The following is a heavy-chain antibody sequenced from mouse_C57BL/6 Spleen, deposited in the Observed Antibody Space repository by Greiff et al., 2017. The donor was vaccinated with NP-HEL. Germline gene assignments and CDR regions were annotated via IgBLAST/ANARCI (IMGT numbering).Heavy chain of an antibody. J-gene: IGHJ1*03. D-gene: IGHD2-3*01. CDR3: ARRGLLLGWYFDV. Sequence: QVQLQQSGAELVKPGASVKLSCKASGYTFTSYWMHWVKQRPGQGLEWIGMIHPNSGSTNYNEKFKSKATLTVDKSSSTAYMQLSSLTSEDSAVYYCARRGLLLGWYFDVWGTGTTVTVSS. CDR1: GYTFTSYW. V-gene: IGHV1-64*01. CDR2: IHPNSGST.